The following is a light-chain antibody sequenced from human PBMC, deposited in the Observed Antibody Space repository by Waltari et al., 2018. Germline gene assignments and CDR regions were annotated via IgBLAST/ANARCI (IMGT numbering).Light chain of an antibody. CDR1: SSAVGSYTL. J-gene: IGLJ2*01. V-gene: IGLV2-23*01. Sequence: QSALTQPASVCGSPGQSITISCTGTSSAVGSYTLVSCYQQHPGNAPKLMIYEASKRPSGVSNRFSGSKSGNTASLTISGLQAVDEADYYCCSYAGSRIYVVFGGGTKLTVL. CDR3: CSYAGSRIYVV. CDR2: EAS.